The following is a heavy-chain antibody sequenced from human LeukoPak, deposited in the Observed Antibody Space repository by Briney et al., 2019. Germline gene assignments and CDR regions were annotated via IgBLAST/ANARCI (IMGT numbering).Heavy chain of an antibody. CDR2: INHSGST. V-gene: IGHV4-34*01. CDR3: ARVSLRGSSGGYYYYGMDV. CDR1: GGSFSGYY. J-gene: IGHJ6*02. Sequence: SETLSLTCAVYGGSFSGYYWSWIRQPPGKGLEWIGEINHSGSTNYNPSLKSRVTISVDTSKNQFSLKLSSVTAADTAVYYCARVSLRGSSGGYYYYGMDVWGQGTTVTVSS. D-gene: IGHD6-19*01.